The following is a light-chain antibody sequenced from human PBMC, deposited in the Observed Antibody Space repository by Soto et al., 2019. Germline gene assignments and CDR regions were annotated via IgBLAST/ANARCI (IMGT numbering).Light chain of an antibody. CDR3: QKYSSVPV. J-gene: IGKJ3*01. Sequence: DIQRTQSPTSLSASVRDRVTITCRASQDIRNFVAWYQQKPGKAPKLLIYAASTLQSGVPSRFSGSGSGTDFTLIINSLQPEDVATYSCQKYSSVPVFGPGTKVETK. CDR2: AAS. CDR1: QDIRNF. V-gene: IGKV1-27*01.